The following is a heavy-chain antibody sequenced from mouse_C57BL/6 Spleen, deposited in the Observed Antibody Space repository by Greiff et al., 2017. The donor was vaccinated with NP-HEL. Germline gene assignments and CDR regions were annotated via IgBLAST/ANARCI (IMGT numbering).Heavy chain of an antibody. J-gene: IGHJ4*01. V-gene: IGHV3-6*01. CDR2: ISYDGSN. CDR1: GYSITSGYY. D-gene: IGHD2-4*01. CDR3: ARVGGYDYDDAMDY. Sequence: EVQLQQSGPGLVKPSQSLSLTCSVTGYSITSGYYWNWIRQFPGNKLEWMGYISYDGSNNYNPSLKNRISITRDTSKNQFFLKLNSVTTEDTATYYCARVGGYDYDDAMDYWGQGTSVTVSS.